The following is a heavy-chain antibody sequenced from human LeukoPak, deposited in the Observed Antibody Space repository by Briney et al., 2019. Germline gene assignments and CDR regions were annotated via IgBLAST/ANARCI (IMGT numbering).Heavy chain of an antibody. Sequence: SETLSLTCTVSGYSISSGYYWGWIRQPPGKGLEWIGSIYHSGSTYYNPSLKSRVTISVDTSKNQFSLKLSSVTAADTAVYYCARVIDCYDYWGQGTLVTVSS. CDR3: ARVIDCYDY. CDR1: GYSISSGYY. J-gene: IGHJ4*02. V-gene: IGHV4-38-2*02. D-gene: IGHD2-21*02. CDR2: IYHSGST.